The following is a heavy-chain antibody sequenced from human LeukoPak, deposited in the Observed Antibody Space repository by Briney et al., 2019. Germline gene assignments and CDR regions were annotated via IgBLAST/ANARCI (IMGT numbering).Heavy chain of an antibody. V-gene: IGHV1-2*02. CDR2: INPNSGGT. CDR1: GYTFTGYY. Sequence: GASVKVSCKASGYTFTGYYMHWVRQAPGQGLEWMGWINPNSGGTNYAQKFQGRVTMTRDTSISTAYMELSRLRSDDTAVYYCARGAEGSFYYYDSSGYYYAYWGQGTLVTVSS. D-gene: IGHD3-22*01. J-gene: IGHJ4*02. CDR3: ARGAEGSFYYYDSSGYYYAY.